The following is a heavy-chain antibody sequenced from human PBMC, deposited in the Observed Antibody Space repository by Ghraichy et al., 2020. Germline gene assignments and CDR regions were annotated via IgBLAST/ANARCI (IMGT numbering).Heavy chain of an antibody. CDR2: IYYSGST. D-gene: IGHD1-26*01. CDR1: GGSISSYY. Sequence: SETLSLTCTVSGGSISSYYWSWIRQPPGKGLEWIGYIYYSGSTNYNPSLKSRVTISVDTSKNQFSLKLSSVTAADTAVYYCAREGVGATLDDAFDIWGQGTMVTVSS. CDR3: AREGVGATLDDAFDI. V-gene: IGHV4-59*01. J-gene: IGHJ3*02.